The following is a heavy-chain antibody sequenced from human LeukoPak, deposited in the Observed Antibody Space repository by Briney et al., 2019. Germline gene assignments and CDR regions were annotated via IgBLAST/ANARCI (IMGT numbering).Heavy chain of an antibody. V-gene: IGHV3-48*01. CDR3: ARAFTQYELPAAP. CDR1: GFTFSSYS. CDR2: ISSSSSTI. J-gene: IGHJ1*01. Sequence: GGSLRLSCAASGFTFSSYSMNWVRQAPGKGLEWVSYISSSSSTIYYADSVKGRFTISRDNAKNSLCLQMNSLRAEDTAVYYCARAFTQYELPAAPWGQGTLVTVSS. D-gene: IGHD2-2*01.